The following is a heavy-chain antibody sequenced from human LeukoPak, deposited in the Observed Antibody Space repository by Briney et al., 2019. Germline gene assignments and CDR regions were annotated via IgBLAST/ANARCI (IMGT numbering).Heavy chain of an antibody. CDR3: ARDGDKGSTFDY. J-gene: IGHJ4*02. CDR1: GDSISSNY. Sequence: SETLSLTCTVSGDSISSNYWNWIRQPPGKGLEWIGYIYYSGSTNYNPSLKSRVTISVDTSKNQFSLKLSSVTAADTAVYYCARDGDKGSTFDYWGQGTLVTVS. V-gene: IGHV4-59*12. D-gene: IGHD1-1*01. CDR2: IYYSGST.